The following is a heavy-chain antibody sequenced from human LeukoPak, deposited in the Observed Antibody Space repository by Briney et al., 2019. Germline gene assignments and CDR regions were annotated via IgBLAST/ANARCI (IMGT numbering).Heavy chain of an antibody. CDR2: IKADGSGT. CDR1: GFTIGPYA. Sequence: GGALRLSCAASGFTIGPYAMYWVRQGPGRGLEWVSVIKADGSGTFYADSVRGRFTTSRDNSKNSLYLQMNSLTSEDTALYYCATWAYYHNLDVWGQGTTVIVSS. V-gene: IGHV3-43*02. CDR3: ATWAYYHNLDV. J-gene: IGHJ6*02. D-gene: IGHD1-26*01.